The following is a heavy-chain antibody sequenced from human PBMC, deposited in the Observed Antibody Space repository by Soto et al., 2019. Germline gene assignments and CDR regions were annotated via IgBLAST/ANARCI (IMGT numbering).Heavy chain of an antibody. J-gene: IGHJ4*02. Sequence: PGESLKISCKGSGYSFTSYWIGWVRQAPGQGLEWMGWISAYNGNTNYAQKLQGRVTMTTDTSTSTAYMELRSLRSDDTAVYYCASAYYDILTGYYSFDYWGQGTLVTVSS. CDR1: GYSFTSYW. V-gene: IGHV1-18*04. CDR2: ISAYNGNT. D-gene: IGHD3-9*01. CDR3: ASAYYDILTGYYSFDY.